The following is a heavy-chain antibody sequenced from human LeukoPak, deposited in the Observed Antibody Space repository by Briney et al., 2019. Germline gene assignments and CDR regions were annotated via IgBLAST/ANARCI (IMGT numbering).Heavy chain of an antibody. V-gene: IGHV1-8*01. J-gene: IGHJ4*02. CDR1: GYTFTSYD. CDR3: ARGGSPIFGVVTYDY. Sequence: ASRKLSCNASGYTFTSYDINWVRQAPGQGIELQGWINPNSGNTGYAQKFQGRVTMTRNTSISTAYMELSSLRSEDTAVYYCARGGSPIFGVVTYDYWGQGTLVTVSS. D-gene: IGHD3-3*01. CDR2: INPNSGNT.